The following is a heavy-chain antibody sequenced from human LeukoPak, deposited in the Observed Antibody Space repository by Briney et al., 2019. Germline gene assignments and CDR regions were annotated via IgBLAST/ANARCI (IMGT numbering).Heavy chain of an antibody. CDR2: IYYSGST. CDR3: ARHRVLWALHDALDI. CDR1: GGSISSSSYY. V-gene: IGHV4-39*07. Sequence: PSETLSLTCTVSGGSISSSSYYWGWIRQPPGKGLEWIGSIYYSGSTYYNPSLKSRVTISVDTSKNQFSLKLSSVTAADTAVYYCARHRVLWALHDALDIWGQGTMVTVSS. D-gene: IGHD3-16*01. J-gene: IGHJ3*02.